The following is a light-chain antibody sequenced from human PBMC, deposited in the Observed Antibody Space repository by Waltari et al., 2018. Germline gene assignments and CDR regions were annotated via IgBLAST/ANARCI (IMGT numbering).Light chain of an antibody. CDR1: QSLLYSNGYNY. V-gene: IGKV2-28*01. J-gene: IGKJ3*01. CDR3: MQGLHFPLT. Sequence: DVVMTQSPLSLPVTPGEPASIPCSFSQSLLYSNGYNYVNWYLQRPGQSPQLLIYLGSNRASGVPGRFSGSGSGTDFTLKISRVEAEDVGVYYCMQGLHFPLTFGPGTKVDIK. CDR2: LGS.